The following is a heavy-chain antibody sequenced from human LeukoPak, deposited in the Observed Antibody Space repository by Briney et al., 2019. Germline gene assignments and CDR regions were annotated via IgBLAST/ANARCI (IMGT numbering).Heavy chain of an antibody. CDR2: ISDNGGNT. CDR1: GFTFSIYG. CDR3: ARDSSGKAFDV. Sequence: PGGSLRLSCAASGFTFSIYGMGWVRQAPGKGLEWVSSISDNGGNTYYADSVKGRFTISRDNAKNSLYPQMNSLRAEDTAVYYCARDSSGKAFDVWGQGTMVTVSS. J-gene: IGHJ3*01. V-gene: IGHV3-21*01. D-gene: IGHD3-10*01.